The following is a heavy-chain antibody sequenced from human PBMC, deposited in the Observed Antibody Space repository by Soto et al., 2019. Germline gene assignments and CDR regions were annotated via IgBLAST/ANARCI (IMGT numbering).Heavy chain of an antibody. Sequence: GGSLRLSCAASGFTFSSYAMSWVRQAPGKGLEWVSAISGSGGSTYYADSVKGRFTISRDNSKNRLYLQMNSLRAEDTAVYYCAKDRGREVATITNYYYMDVWGKGTTVTVSS. D-gene: IGHD5-12*01. CDR2: ISGSGGST. CDR3: AKDRGREVATITNYYYMDV. CDR1: GFTFSSYA. V-gene: IGHV3-23*01. J-gene: IGHJ6*03.